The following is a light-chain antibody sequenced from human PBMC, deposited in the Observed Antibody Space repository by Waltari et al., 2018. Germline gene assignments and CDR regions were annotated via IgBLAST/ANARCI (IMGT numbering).Light chain of an antibody. CDR1: QSVVRF. CDR2: DAS. Sequence: EVVLTQSPATLSLSPGERATLSRRASQSVVRFLAWYQHKPGQAPRLLIYDASTRAAGVPARFSGSGSGRDFTLTINTLEPDDFAVYYCQQRTNWLTFGGGTKVEIK. V-gene: IGKV3-11*02. J-gene: IGKJ4*01. CDR3: QQRTNWLT.